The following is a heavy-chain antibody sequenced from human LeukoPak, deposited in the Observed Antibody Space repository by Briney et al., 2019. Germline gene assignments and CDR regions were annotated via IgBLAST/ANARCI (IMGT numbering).Heavy chain of an antibody. CDR2: INHSGST. D-gene: IGHD3-9*01. CDR3: AAGRYFDRLLSFTMDV. CDR1: GGSFSGYY. V-gene: IGHV4-34*01. Sequence: PSETLSLTCAVYGGSFSGYYWSWIRQPPGKGLEWIGEINHSGSTNYNPSLKSRVTISVDTSKNQFSLKLSSVTAADTAVYYCAAGRYFDRLLSFTMDVWGKGTTVTVSS. J-gene: IGHJ6*04.